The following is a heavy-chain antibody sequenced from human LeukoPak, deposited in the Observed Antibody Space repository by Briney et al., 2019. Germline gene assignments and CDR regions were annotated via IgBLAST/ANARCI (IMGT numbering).Heavy chain of an antibody. D-gene: IGHD3-9*01. V-gene: IGHV3-7*04. CDR2: IKDDGSEK. J-gene: IGHJ4*02. Sequence: GGSLILSCAASGFTFSTYWMTWVRQAPGKGLEWVANIKDDGSEKSYEDSVKGRFTISRDNANNAVYLQMDTLRVEDTAVYYCARGLIYFEVWGQGTLVSVSS. CDR1: GFTFSTYW. CDR3: ARGLIYFEV.